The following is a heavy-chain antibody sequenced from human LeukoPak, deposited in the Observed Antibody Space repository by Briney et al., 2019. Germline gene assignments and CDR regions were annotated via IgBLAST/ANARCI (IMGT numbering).Heavy chain of an antibody. CDR3: ARDEINYGSGSYFDF. J-gene: IGHJ4*02. V-gene: IGHV4-59*01. CDR2: AHYSGSG. D-gene: IGHD3-10*01. Sequence: PSETLSLTCTVSGDSIRTYHWNWIRQSPGKGLEWIGSAHYSGSGNHNPSLKSRLTISVDTSKHQVSLKLSSITAADTAVYYCARDEINYGSGSYFDFWGQGTLVTVSS. CDR1: GDSIRTYH.